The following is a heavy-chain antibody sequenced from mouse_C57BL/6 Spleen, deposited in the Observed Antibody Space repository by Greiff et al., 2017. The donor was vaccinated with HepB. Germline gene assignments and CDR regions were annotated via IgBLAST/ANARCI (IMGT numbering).Heavy chain of an antibody. D-gene: IGHD2-4*01. CDR1: GFTFSDYY. CDR2: ISNGGGST. V-gene: IGHV5-12*01. CDR3: ARDYDYDGYAMDY. Sequence: EVKLVESGGGLVQPGGSLKLSCAASGFTFSDYYMYWVRQTPEKRLEWVAYISNGGGSTYYPDTVKGRFTIARDNAKNTLYLQMSRLKSEDTAMYYCARDYDYDGYAMDYWGQGTSVTVSS. J-gene: IGHJ4*01.